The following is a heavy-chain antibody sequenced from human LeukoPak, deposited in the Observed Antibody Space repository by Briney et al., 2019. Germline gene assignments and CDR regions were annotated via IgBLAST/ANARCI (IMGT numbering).Heavy chain of an antibody. V-gene: IGHV3-48*04. CDR3: ARDPGDYYGSGEPATEKYYYYMDV. CDR2: ISSSSSTI. Sequence: GGSLRLSCAASGFTFSSYAMSWVRQAPGKGLEWVSYISSSSSTIYYADSVKGRFTISRDNAKNSLYLQMNSLRAEDTAVYYCARDPGDYYGSGEPATEKYYYYMDVWGKGTTVTVSS. J-gene: IGHJ6*03. CDR1: GFTFSSYA. D-gene: IGHD3-10*01.